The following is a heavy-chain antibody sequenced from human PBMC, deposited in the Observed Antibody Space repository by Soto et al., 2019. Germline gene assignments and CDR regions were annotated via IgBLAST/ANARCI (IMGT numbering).Heavy chain of an antibody. J-gene: IGHJ6*02. CDR1: GYTFTGYY. Sequence: QVQLVQSGAEVKKPGASVNVSCKASGYTFTGYYMHWVRQAPGQGLEWMGWINPNSGGTNYAQKFQGWVTMTRDTTISTAYMELSRLRSDVTVVYYCARDLVDLNYYYSYGMDVWGQGTTVTVSS. CDR2: INPNSGGT. V-gene: IGHV1-2*04. D-gene: IGHD1-26*01. CDR3: ARDLVDLNYYYSYGMDV.